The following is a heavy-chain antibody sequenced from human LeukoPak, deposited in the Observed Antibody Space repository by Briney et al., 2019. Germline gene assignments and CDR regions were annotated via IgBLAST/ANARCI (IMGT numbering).Heavy chain of an antibody. D-gene: IGHD1-26*01. Sequence: SETLSLTCTVSGGSFSSSSYYWGWIRQPPGKGLEWIGSIYYSGTTFYNPSLKSRVTMSVDTSKNQFSLKLSSVTAADTAVYYCAREGASDAFDIWGQGTMVTVSS. CDR2: IYYSGTT. V-gene: IGHV4-39*07. CDR3: AREGASDAFDI. J-gene: IGHJ3*02. CDR1: GGSFSSSSYY.